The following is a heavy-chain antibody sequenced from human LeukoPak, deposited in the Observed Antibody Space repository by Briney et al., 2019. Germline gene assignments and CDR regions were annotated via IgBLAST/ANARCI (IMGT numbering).Heavy chain of an antibody. Sequence: PGGSLRLSCEASGFIFSNYWMNWVRQAPGKGLEWVANIKQDGSETHYVDSVKGRFTISRDNARNSPYLQMDGLRAEDTAVYYCATQGIRLGESSSLYRFADYWGQGTLITVSS. J-gene: IGHJ4*02. V-gene: IGHV3-7*03. CDR2: IKQDGSET. CDR3: ATQGIRLGESSSLYRFADY. D-gene: IGHD3-16*02. CDR1: GFIFSNYW.